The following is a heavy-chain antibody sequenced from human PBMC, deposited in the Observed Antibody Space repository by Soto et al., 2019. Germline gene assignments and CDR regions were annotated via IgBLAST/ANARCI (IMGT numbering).Heavy chain of an antibody. CDR2: ISGSGERT. D-gene: IGHD6-13*01. V-gene: IGHV3-23*01. CDR1: GFTFSNYA. J-gene: IGHJ4*02. CDR3: AKAYSSSWYGFDY. Sequence: GGSLRLSCAASGFTFSNYAMSWVRQAPGQGLEWVSGISGSGERTRYADSVKGRFTISRDNSKNTLYLQMNSLRAEDTAIYYCAKAYSSSWYGFDYWGQGTQVTVSS.